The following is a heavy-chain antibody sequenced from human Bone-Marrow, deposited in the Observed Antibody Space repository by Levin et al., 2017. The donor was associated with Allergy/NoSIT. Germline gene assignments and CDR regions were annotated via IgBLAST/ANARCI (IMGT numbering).Heavy chain of an antibody. CDR2: IYWDDDK. Sequence: SGPTLVKPTETLTLTCTFSGFSLTTNVGVGWIRQPPGKALEWLAFIYWDDDKRYSPSLKSRLTVSKDTSKNQVVLTMTNMAPLDAGTYYCAHRRTYGSSWHEGVFDFWGQGALVTVS. CDR3: AHRRTYGSSWHEGVFDF. D-gene: IGHD6-19*01. V-gene: IGHV2-5*02. J-gene: IGHJ4*02. CDR1: GFSLTTNVG.